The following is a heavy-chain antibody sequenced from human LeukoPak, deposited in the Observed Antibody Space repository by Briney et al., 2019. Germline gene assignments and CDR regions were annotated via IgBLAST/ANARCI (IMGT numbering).Heavy chain of an antibody. D-gene: IGHD3-22*01. J-gene: IGHJ4*02. Sequence: SETLSLTCALYGGSFNVYYWGWIRQPPGKGLEWIGEINHSGSTNYNPSLKSRVTISVDTSKNQFSLKLSSVTAADTAVYYCASLRDEYYYDSSGYPIDYWGQGTLVTVSS. CDR1: GGSFNVYY. CDR3: ASLRDEYYYDSSGYPIDY. V-gene: IGHV4-34*01. CDR2: INHSGST.